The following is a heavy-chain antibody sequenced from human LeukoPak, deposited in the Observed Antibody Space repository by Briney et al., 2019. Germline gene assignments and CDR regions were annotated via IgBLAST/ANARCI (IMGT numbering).Heavy chain of an antibody. V-gene: IGHV4-4*07. J-gene: IGHJ5*02. Sequence: SETLSLTCTVSGGSISSYYWSWIRQPAGKGLEWIGRIYTSGSTNYNPSLKSRVTMSVDTSKNQFSLKLSSVTAADTAVYYCARKVLLAAAGRWFAPWGQGTLVTVSS. CDR1: GGSISSYY. D-gene: IGHD6-13*01. CDR2: IYTSGST. CDR3: ARKVLLAAAGRWFAP.